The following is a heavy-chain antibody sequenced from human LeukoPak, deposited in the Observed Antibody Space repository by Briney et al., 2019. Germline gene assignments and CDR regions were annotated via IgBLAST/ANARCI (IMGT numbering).Heavy chain of an antibody. D-gene: IGHD2-15*01. Sequence: GGSLRLSCVASGFTLDSFYMSWVRQAPGKGLEWVANIDEAGKDRYYADSVKGRFTISRDNTKNSVFLDMTSLRVEDTATYFCARASPGVVFNYFDYWGQGALVPVSS. CDR3: ARASPGVVFNYFDY. V-gene: IGHV3-7*01. CDR1: GFTLDSFY. CDR2: IDEAGKDR. J-gene: IGHJ4*01.